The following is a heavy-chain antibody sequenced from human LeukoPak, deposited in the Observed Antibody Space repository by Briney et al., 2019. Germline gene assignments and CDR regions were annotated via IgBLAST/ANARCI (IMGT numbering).Heavy chain of an antibody. V-gene: IGHV3-7*03. CDR3: ARDLGSTGARYYYYYYGMDV. D-gene: IGHD1-14*01. Sequence: GGSPRLSCAASGFTFSSYWMSWVRQAPGKGLEWVANIKQDGSEKYYVDSVKGRFTISRDNAKNSLYLQMNSLRAEDTAVYYCARDLGSTGARYYYYYYGMDVWGQGTTVTVSS. CDR2: IKQDGSEK. CDR1: GFTFSSYW. J-gene: IGHJ6*02.